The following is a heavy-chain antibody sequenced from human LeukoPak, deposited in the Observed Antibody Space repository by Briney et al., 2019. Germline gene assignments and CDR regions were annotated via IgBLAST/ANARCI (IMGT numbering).Heavy chain of an antibody. CDR2: ISGSGGTT. Sequence: HPGGSLRLSCVPSGFTFSSFAMTWVRQAPGKGLEWVSSISGSGGTTYYADSIKGRFTISRGSSKNMLYLQMNRLRAEDTAVYYCAKSPYFYNSGRYVDVWGKGTTVTVSS. D-gene: IGHD3-10*01. CDR1: GFTFSSFA. V-gene: IGHV3-23*01. CDR3: AKSPYFYNSGRYVDV. J-gene: IGHJ6*03.